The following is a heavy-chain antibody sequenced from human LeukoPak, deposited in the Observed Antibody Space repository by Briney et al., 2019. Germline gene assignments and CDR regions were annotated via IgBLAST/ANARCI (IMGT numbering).Heavy chain of an antibody. D-gene: IGHD3-3*01. J-gene: IGHJ6*02. CDR2: IYTSGST. CDR3: ARVGYDFWSGLEYGMDV. CDR1: GGSISSGSYY. V-gene: IGHV4-61*02. Sequence: SETLSLTCTVSGGSISSGSYYWSWIRQPAGKGLEWIGRIYTSGSTNYNPSLKSRVTISVDTSENQFSLKLSSVTAADTAVYYCARVGYDFWSGLEYGMDVWGQGTTVTVSS.